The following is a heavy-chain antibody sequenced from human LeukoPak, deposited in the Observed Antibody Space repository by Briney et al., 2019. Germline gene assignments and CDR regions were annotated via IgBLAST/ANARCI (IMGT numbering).Heavy chain of an antibody. CDR1: GYSISSGYY. V-gene: IGHV4-61*01. D-gene: IGHD3-9*01. Sequence: SETLSLTCTVSGYSISSGYYWSWIRQPPGEGLEWIGYIYYSGSTNYNPSLKSRVTISVDTSKNQFSLKLRSVTAADTAVYYCARVTGYMIEDYFDYWGQGILVTVSS. CDR3: ARVTGYMIEDYFDY. J-gene: IGHJ4*02. CDR2: IYYSGST.